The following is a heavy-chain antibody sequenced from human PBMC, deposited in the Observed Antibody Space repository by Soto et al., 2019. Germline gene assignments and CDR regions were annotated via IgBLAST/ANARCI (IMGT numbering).Heavy chain of an antibody. CDR3: ARVWLRGLYTDHDAGFDP. Sequence: SETLSLTCSVSGDSVNSYGYCWSWIRQHPGKALEWIGYICYGGSTYYNPSLKSRVTISVATSNDRFSLNVNSVTAADTAVYYCARVWLRGLYTDHDAGFDPWGQGTLVTVSS. CDR1: GDSVNSYGYC. CDR2: ICYGGST. V-gene: IGHV4-31*03. D-gene: IGHD3-16*01. J-gene: IGHJ5*02.